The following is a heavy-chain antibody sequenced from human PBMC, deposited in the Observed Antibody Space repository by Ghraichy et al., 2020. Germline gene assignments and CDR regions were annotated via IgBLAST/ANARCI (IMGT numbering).Heavy chain of an antibody. CDR2: IYYSGDT. V-gene: IGHV4-31*03. J-gene: IGHJ5*02. CDR3: ARSAPNNWFDP. Sequence: SETLSLTCTVSGGSISSSDYYWSWIRQHPGKGLEWIGYIYYSGDTYYNPSLKSRATISVDTSKNQFTLKLTSVTAADMAVYYCARSAPNNWFDPWGQGTLVSVSS. CDR1: GGSISSSDYY.